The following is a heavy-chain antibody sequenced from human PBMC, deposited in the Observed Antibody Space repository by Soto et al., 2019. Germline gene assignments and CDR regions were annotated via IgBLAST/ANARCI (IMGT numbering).Heavy chain of an antibody. V-gene: IGHV4-31*03. CDR2: IYYSGST. CDR1: GGSISSGGYY. J-gene: IGHJ3*02. D-gene: IGHD4-17*01. Sequence: QVQLQESGQGLVKPSQTLSLTCTVSGGSISSGGYYWSWIRQHPGKGLEWIGYIYYSGSTYYNPSLKSRVTISVDTSKNQFSLKLSSVTAADTAVYYCARDSTVTTPTNAFDIWGQGTMVTVSS. CDR3: ARDSTVTTPTNAFDI.